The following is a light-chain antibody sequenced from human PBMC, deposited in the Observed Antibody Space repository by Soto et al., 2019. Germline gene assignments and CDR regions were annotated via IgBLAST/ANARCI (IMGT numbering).Light chain of an antibody. CDR1: SSDVGSHNY. CDR2: EVN. J-gene: IGLJ1*01. Sequence: QSVLTQPASVSGSPGQSITISCTGTSSDVGSHNYVSWYQQHPGKAPKLIIFEVNSRPSGVSNRFSGSKSGSAASLTISGLQAEDEADYYCSSYSSTSTPYVFGGRTKVTVL. CDR3: SSYSSTSTPYV. V-gene: IGLV2-14*01.